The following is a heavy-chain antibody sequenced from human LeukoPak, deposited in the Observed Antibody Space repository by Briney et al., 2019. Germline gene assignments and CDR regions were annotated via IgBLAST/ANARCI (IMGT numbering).Heavy chain of an antibody. J-gene: IGHJ4*02. CDR3: ARVNCSSTSCRSKFLDY. D-gene: IGHD2-2*01. CDR1: GYTFSNYD. Sequence: VASVKVSCKASGYTFSNYDSNWVRQATGQGLEWMGWMNPNSGNTGYAQKFQGRVTMPRNTSISTAYMELSTLRSEDTAVFYCARVNCSSTSCRSKFLDYWGQGTLVTVSS. CDR2: MNPNSGNT. V-gene: IGHV1-8*01.